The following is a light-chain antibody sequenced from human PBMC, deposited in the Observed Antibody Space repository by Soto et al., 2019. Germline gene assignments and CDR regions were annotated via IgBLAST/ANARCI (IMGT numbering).Light chain of an antibody. Sequence: QSALTQPPSASGSPGQSVTISCTGTKNDVGFYDFVSWYQHHPGKAPRLIIYEVVQRPSGVPDRFSGSKSCNTASLTVSGLQAADEADYFCKSYAGSNTYVFGSGTKLTVL. J-gene: IGLJ1*01. CDR2: EVV. CDR1: KNDVGFYDF. V-gene: IGLV2-8*01. CDR3: KSYAGSNTYV.